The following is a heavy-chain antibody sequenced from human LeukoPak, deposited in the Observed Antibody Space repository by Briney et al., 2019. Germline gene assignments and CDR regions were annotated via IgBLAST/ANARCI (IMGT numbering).Heavy chain of an antibody. CDR3: ALDRGYSSAFGI. V-gene: IGHV3-66*01. J-gene: IGHJ3*02. CDR2: IYSGGST. CDR1: GFTVSSNY. D-gene: IGHD5-18*01. Sequence: PGGSLRLSCAASGFTVSSNYMSWVRQAPGKGLEWVSVIYSGGSTHYADSVEGGFTISRDKSENMLYLQMNSLRAEDTAVYYCALDRGYSSAFGIWGQGTMVTVSS.